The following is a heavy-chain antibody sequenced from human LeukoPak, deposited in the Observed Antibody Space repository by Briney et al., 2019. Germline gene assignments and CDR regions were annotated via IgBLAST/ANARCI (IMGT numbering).Heavy chain of an antibody. D-gene: IGHD6-13*01. V-gene: IGHV4-34*01. Sequence: SSETLSLTCAVYGGSFSGYYWSWIRQPPGKGLEWIGETNHSGSTNYNPSLKSRVTISVDTSKNQFSLKLSSVTAADTAVYYCARGRVNSSSWYYYYYMDVWGKGTTVTISS. J-gene: IGHJ6*03. CDR1: GGSFSGYY. CDR2: TNHSGST. CDR3: ARGRVNSSSWYYYYYMDV.